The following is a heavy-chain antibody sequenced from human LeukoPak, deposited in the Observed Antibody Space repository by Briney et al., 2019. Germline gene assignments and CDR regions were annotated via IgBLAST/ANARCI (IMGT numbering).Heavy chain of an antibody. V-gene: IGHV1-69*05. D-gene: IGHD1-26*01. CDR2: IIPVFGKA. J-gene: IGHJ4*02. CDR1: GGTFSSYA. CDR3: ARAGGIVGASGYFDY. Sequence: GASVKVSCKASGGTFSSYAISWVRQAPGQGLEWMGGIIPVFGKANYAQKFQGRVTIATDESTRTAYMELSSLRSEDTAVYYCARAGGIVGASGYFDYWGQGTLVTVSS.